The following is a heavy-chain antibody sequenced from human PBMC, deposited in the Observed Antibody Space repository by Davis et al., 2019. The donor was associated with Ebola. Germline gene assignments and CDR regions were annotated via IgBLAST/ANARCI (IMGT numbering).Heavy chain of an antibody. CDR1: GDPFKISE. J-gene: IGHJ4*02. V-gene: IGHV3-48*03. CDR2: ISTTSSAI. CDR3: ARETAHCGGDCYDY. Sequence: PGGSLRLSCAASGDPFKISEMNWVRQAPGKGLEWVSYISTTSSAIYYADSVKGRFTISRDNAKNSLYMEMNSLRVEDTAVYYCARETAHCGGDCYDYWGQGTLVTVSS. D-gene: IGHD2-21*01.